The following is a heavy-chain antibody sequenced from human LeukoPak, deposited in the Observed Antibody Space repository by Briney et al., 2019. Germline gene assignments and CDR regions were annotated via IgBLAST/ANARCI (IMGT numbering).Heavy chain of an antibody. D-gene: IGHD3-22*01. V-gene: IGHV4-34*01. Sequence: SETLSLTCAVYGGYFSGYYWSWIRQPPGKGLEWIGEINHSGSTNYNPSLKSRVTISVDTSKNQFSLKLSSVTAADTAVYYCARDFGYYYDSTDPGVFDYWGQGTLVTVSS. CDR3: ARDFGYYYDSTDPGVFDY. CDR2: INHSGST. J-gene: IGHJ4*02. CDR1: GGYFSGYY.